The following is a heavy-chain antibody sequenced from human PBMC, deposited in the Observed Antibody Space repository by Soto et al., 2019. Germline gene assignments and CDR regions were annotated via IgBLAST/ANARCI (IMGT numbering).Heavy chain of an antibody. CDR2: IIPIFGTA. J-gene: IGHJ4*02. CDR3: ARDVTYYYDSSGYYGDYLDY. D-gene: IGHD3-22*01. V-gene: IGHV1-69*13. Sequence: SVKVSCKASGGTFSSYAISWVRQAPGQGLEWMGGIIPIFGTANYAQKFQGRVTITADESTSTAYMELSSLRSEDTAVYYCARDVTYYYDSSGYYGDYLDYWGQGTLVTVSS. CDR1: GGTFSSYA.